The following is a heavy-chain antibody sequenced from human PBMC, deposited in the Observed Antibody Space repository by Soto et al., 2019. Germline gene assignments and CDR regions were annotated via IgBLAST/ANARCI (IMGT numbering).Heavy chain of an antibody. J-gene: IGHJ5*02. Sequence: SETLSLTCTVSGASMNNYYGSWVRQPPGKGLEWIGYMYYSGGSNSNPSLKSRVTISVDTSKGQFSLKVTSVTAADTALYFCTRSGSEGSLRNWFDPWGQGTLVTVSS. V-gene: IGHV4-59*08. CDR2: MYYSGGS. D-gene: IGHD3-10*01. CDR1: GASMNNYY. CDR3: TRSGSEGSLRNWFDP.